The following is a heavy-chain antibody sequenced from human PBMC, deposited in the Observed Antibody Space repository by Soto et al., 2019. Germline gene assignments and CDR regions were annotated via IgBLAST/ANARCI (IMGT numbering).Heavy chain of an antibody. CDR3: ATSGWFECSSTSCPLDV. V-gene: IGHV1-2*04. CDR2: INPNSGGT. J-gene: IGHJ6*02. Sequence: QVQLVQSGAEVKKPGASVKVSCKASGYTFTGYYMHWVRQAPGQGLEWMGWINPNSGGTNYAQKFQGWVTMTRDTSISTAYMELSRLRSDDTAVYYCATSGWFECSSTSCPLDVWGQGTTVTVSS. CDR1: GYTFTGYY. D-gene: IGHD2-2*01.